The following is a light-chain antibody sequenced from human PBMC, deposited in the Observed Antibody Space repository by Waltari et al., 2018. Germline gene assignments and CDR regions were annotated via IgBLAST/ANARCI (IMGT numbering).Light chain of an antibody. Sequence: DIQMTQSPSSLSASVGDRVTITCQASQDISNYLNWYQQKPGKAPKLLIYDASNLETGVPSRFSGSGAETDFTVTISILQPEGIVTYYCQRYDDLPPITFGQGTRLEIK. CDR1: QDISNY. CDR2: DAS. J-gene: IGKJ5*01. V-gene: IGKV1-33*01. CDR3: QRYDDLPPIT.